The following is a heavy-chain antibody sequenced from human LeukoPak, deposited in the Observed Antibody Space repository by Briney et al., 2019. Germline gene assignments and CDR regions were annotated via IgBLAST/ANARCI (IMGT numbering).Heavy chain of an antibody. CDR1: GYSISSGYY. J-gene: IGHJ6*03. CDR3: ARGLAKRFGDPIIQYYYMDV. V-gene: IGHV4-38-2*02. CDR2: IYRRGST. D-gene: IGHD3-10*01. Sequence: PSETLSLTCTVSGYSISSGYYWGWIRQSPGKGLEWIGNIYRRGSTHYNPSLKSRVTISMDTSKNQFSLKLSSVTAADTAVYYCARGLAKRFGDPIIQYYYMDVWGKGTTVTISS.